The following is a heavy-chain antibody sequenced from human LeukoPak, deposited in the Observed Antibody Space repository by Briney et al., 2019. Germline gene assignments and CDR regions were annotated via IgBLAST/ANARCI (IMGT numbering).Heavy chain of an antibody. D-gene: IGHD2-21*02. J-gene: IGHJ4*02. CDR2: ISSSGSPI. Sequence: GGSLSLSCTASGFPFSSYEMNWVRQAPGKGLEWVSYISSSGSPIYYGGSVKGRFTISRDNANNSLYLQMNSLRAEDTAVYYCARGSGDYYFDYWGQGPLVTVSS. V-gene: IGHV3-48*03. CDR3: ARGSGDYYFDY. CDR1: GFPFSSYE.